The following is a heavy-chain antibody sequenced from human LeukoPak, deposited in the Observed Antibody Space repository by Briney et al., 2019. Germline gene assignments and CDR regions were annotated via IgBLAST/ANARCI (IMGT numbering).Heavy chain of an antibody. V-gene: IGHV1-46*01. Sequence: ASVKVSCKASGYTFTSYYMHWVRQAPGQGLEWMGIINPSGGSTSYAQKFQGRVTMTRDTSTSTAYMELRSLRSDDTAVYYCARDWTDCSGGSCYSCWFDPWGQGTLVTVSS. CDR3: ARDWTDCSGGSCYSCWFDP. CDR2: INPSGGST. D-gene: IGHD2-15*01. CDR1: GYTFTSYY. J-gene: IGHJ5*02.